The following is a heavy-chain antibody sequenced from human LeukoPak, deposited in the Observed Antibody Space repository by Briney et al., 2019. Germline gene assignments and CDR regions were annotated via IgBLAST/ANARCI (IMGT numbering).Heavy chain of an antibody. CDR2: ISYDGSNK. CDR1: GFTFSSYG. Sequence: GGSLRLSCAASGFTFSSYGMHWVRQAPGKGLEWVAVISYDGSNKYYADSVKGRFTISRDNSKNTLYLQMNSLRAEDTAVYYCAKDLPYYYGSGSYPDYWGQGTLVTVSS. D-gene: IGHD3-10*01. V-gene: IGHV3-30*18. CDR3: AKDLPYYYGSGSYPDY. J-gene: IGHJ4*02.